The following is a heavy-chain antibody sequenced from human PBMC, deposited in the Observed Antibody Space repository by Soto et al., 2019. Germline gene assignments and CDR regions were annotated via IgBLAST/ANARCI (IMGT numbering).Heavy chain of an antibody. Sequence: AVKVSCKASGGTFSSYAISWVRQAPGQGLEWMGGIIPIFGTANYAQKFQGRVTITADESTSTAYMELSSLRSEDTAVYYCARRRGYSRWYGMDVWGQGTTVTVSS. V-gene: IGHV1-69*13. D-gene: IGHD5-18*01. J-gene: IGHJ6*02. CDR3: ARRRGYSRWYGMDV. CDR2: IIPIFGTA. CDR1: GGTFSSYA.